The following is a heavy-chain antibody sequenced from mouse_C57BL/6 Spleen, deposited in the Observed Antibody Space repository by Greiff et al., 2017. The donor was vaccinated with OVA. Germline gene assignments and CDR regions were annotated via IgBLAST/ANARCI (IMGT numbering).Heavy chain of an antibody. CDR3: ARCPGDYDDGGYAMDY. CDR2: INPNNGCT. Sequence: EVQLQQSGPELVKPGASVKIPCKASGYTFTDYNMDWVKQSHGKSLEWIGDINPNNGCTIYHQTFKGKATLNVDKSSSTAYMELRSLTSEDTAVYYCARCPGDYDDGGYAMDYWGQGTSVTVSS. J-gene: IGHJ4*01. D-gene: IGHD2-4*01. V-gene: IGHV1-18*01. CDR1: GYTFTDYN.